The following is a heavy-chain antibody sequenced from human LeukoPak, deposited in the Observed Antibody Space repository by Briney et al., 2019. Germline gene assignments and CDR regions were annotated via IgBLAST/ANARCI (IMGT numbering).Heavy chain of an antibody. CDR2: IYYSGST. CDR1: GFTVSSNY. V-gene: IGHV4-59*02. J-gene: IGHJ4*02. CDR3: ARAPMGSGYDVMGD. D-gene: IGHD5-12*01. Sequence: PGGSLRLSCAASGFTVSSNYMSWIRQPPGKGLEWIGYIYYSGSTNYNPSLKSRVTISVDTSKNQFSLKLSSVTAADTAMYYCARAPMGSGYDVMGDWGQGTLVTVSS.